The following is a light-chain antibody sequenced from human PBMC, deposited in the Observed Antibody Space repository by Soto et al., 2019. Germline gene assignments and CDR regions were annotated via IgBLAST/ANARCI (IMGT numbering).Light chain of an antibody. V-gene: IGLV1-44*01. J-gene: IGLJ1*01. CDR3: ASWDDTLNGAV. Sequence: SVLTQPPSASGTPGQRVTIACSGSGANIGSNTVTSYQQLPGTAPKPLIYTNNQRPSGVPDRLSGSKSGTSASLAISGLQSEDEADYYCASWDDTLNGAVFGAGTKVTVL. CDR1: GANIGSNT. CDR2: TNN.